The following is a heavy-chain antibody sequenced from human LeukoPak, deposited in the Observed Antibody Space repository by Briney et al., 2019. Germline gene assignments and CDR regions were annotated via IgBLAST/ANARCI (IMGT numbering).Heavy chain of an antibody. CDR2: IYYSGST. CDR1: GGSISNGY. CDR3: ARHSSSSWPQYAFYI. V-gene: IGHV4-59*08. J-gene: IGHJ3*02. Sequence: PSETLSLTCAVSGGSISNGYCSWIRQPPGKGLEWIGYIYYSGSTNYNPSLQSRVTISVDTSQNQFSLRLSSVTAADTAVYYCARHSSSSWPQYAFYIWGQGTMVTVSS. D-gene: IGHD6-13*01.